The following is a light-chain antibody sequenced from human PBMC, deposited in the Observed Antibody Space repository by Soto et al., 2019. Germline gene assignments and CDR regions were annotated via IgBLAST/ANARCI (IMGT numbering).Light chain of an antibody. CDR1: QSVGSN. J-gene: IGKJ5*01. CDR3: QQYNNWPPLT. Sequence: EIVLTQSPATLSVSPGERATLSCRASQSVGSNVAWYQQQPGQAHRLLVYDASTRATGIPARFSGSGSGTEFTLTISSLESEDFAVYYCQQYNNWPPLTFGQGTRLEI. CDR2: DAS. V-gene: IGKV3D-15*01.